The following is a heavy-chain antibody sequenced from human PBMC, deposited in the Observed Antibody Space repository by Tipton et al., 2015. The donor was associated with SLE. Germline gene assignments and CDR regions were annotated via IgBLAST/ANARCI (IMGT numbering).Heavy chain of an antibody. V-gene: IGHV4-34*01. J-gene: IGHJ5*02. D-gene: IGHD1-20*01. CDR1: GGSFSGYY. CDR3: ATAGITGTPGWFDP. Sequence: TLSLTCAVYGGSFSGYYWSWIRQPPGKGLEWIGEINHSGSTNYNPSLKGRVTISVDTSKNQFSLKLSSVTAADTAVYYCATAGITGTPGWFDPWGQGTLVTVSS. CDR2: INHSGST.